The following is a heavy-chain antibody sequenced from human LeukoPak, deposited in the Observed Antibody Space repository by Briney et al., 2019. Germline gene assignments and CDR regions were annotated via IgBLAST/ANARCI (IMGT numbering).Heavy chain of an antibody. Sequence: SGGSLRLSCAASGFTSSSYAMSWVRQAPGKGLEWVGRIKSKNVGGTTDYAAPVKGRFTISRDDSKNTVYLQMNSLKIEDTAVYYCTSHAAFDPWGQGTLVTVSS. CDR1: GFTSSSYA. CDR2: IKSKNVGGTT. J-gene: IGHJ5*02. V-gene: IGHV3-15*01. CDR3: TSHAAFDP.